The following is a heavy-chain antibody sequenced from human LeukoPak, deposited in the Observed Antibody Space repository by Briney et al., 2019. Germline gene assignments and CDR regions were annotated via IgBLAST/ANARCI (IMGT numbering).Heavy chain of an antibody. CDR3: ARDHLSGSYM. V-gene: IGHV4-39*07. CDR2: IFYSGST. Sequence: SETLSLTCSVSGGSISSSTHYWGWIRQPPGKGLEWIGSIFYSGSTYYNPSLKGRVTISVDASENQLSLKLSSVTAADTAVYYCARDHLSGSYMWGQGTMVTVSS. CDR1: GGSISSSTHY. J-gene: IGHJ3*01. D-gene: IGHD1-26*01.